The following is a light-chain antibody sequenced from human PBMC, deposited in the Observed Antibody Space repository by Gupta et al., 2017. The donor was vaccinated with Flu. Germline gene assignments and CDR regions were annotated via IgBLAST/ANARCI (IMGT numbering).Light chain of an antibody. J-gene: IGLJ3*02. CDR1: SSNIGSNY. CDR3: AAWDDSLSGRV. Sequence: RVTISCSGSSSNIGSNYVFWYQQLPGTAPKLLSYRNKQRPSGVPDRFSGSKSGTSASLAISGLRSEDEADYYCAAWDDSLSGRVFGGGTKLTVL. V-gene: IGLV1-47*01. CDR2: RNK.